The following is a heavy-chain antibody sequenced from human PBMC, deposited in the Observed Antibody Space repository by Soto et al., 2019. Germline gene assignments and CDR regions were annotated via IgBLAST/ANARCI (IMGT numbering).Heavy chain of an antibody. CDR2: ISDSGGYT. CDR3: AKDRFTSGYDAFDI. D-gene: IGHD5-12*01. V-gene: IGHV3-23*01. Sequence: SGGSLRLSCAVSGFTFSDYAMSWARQAPGKGLVWVSGISDSGGYTYYADSVRGRFTISRDTSKSTLYLQMNSLRADDTALYYCAKDRFTSGYDAFDIWGQGTMVTVSS. J-gene: IGHJ3*02. CDR1: GFTFSDYA.